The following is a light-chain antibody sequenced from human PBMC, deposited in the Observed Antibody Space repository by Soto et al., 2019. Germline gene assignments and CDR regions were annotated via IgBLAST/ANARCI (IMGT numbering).Light chain of an antibody. J-gene: IGLJ1*01. CDR2: DVS. CDR3: CSYAGSYTQV. Sequence: QSVLTQPRSVSGSPGQSVTISCTGTSSDVGGYNYVSWYQQHPGKAPKLMIYDVSKRPSGVPDRFSGSKSGNTASLTISGLQAEDEADYYCCSYAGSYTQVFGTRTKVTVL. V-gene: IGLV2-11*01. CDR1: SSDVGGYNY.